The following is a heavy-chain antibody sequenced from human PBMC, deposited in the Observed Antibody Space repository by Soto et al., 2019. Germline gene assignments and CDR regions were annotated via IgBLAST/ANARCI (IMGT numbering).Heavy chain of an antibody. J-gene: IGHJ4*02. D-gene: IGHD6-6*01. Sequence: GGSLRLSCVASGFTFSNSWMTWVRKAPGQGLEWVANLKHDGSVPCYVDSVKGRFTVSRDTAKISFFPQMNSLRAEDTAVYYCARIGYSSSSLDYWGQGTLVTVSS. CDR2: LKHDGSVP. CDR3: ARIGYSSSSLDY. CDR1: GFTFSNSW. V-gene: IGHV3-7*01.